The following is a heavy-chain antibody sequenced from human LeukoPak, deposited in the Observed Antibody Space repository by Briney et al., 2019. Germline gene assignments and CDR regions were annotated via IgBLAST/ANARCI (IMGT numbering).Heavy chain of an antibody. CDR2: ISSNGGST. D-gene: IGHD3-22*01. V-gene: IGHV3-64D*06. CDR3: VKGITMIVVAITGFDY. Sequence: PGGSLRLSCSASGFTFSSYAMHWVRQAPGKGLEYVSAISSNGGSTYYADSVKGRFTISRDNSKNTLYLQMSSLRAEDTAVYYCVKGITMIVVAITGFDYWGQGTLVTVSS. J-gene: IGHJ4*02. CDR1: GFTFSSYA.